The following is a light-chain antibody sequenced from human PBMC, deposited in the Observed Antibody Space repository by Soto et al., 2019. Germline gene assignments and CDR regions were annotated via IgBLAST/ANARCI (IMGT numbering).Light chain of an antibody. CDR3: QQYGSSSWT. CDR2: GAS. CDR1: QSVSSSY. V-gene: IGKV3-20*01. Sequence: EIVLTQSPGTPSLSQAERATLSCRASQSVSSSYLAWYQQKPGQAPRLLIYGASSRATGIPDRFSGSGSGTDFTLTISRLEAEDFAVYYCQQYGSSSWTFGQGTKVEIK. J-gene: IGKJ1*01.